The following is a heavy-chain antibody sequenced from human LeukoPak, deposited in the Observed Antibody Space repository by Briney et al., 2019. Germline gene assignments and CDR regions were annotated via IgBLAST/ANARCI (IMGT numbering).Heavy chain of an antibody. V-gene: IGHV3-48*01. J-gene: IGHJ4*02. CDR3: ARDYYGSRSYYNWGY. CDR1: GFIFSAYS. D-gene: IGHD3-10*01. CDR2: ISDSSTTI. Sequence: GGSLRLSCAASGFIFSAYSMNWVRQAPGKGLEWVSYISDSSTTIYYADSVKGRFTISRDNAKNSLYLQMNSLRAEDTAVYYCARDYYGSRSYYNWGYWGQGTLVTVSS.